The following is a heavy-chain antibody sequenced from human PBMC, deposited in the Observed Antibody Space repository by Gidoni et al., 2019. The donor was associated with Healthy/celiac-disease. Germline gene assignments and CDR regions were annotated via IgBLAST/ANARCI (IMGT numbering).Heavy chain of an antibody. Sequence: QLQLQESGPGLVKPSETLSLTCTVSGGSISRSSYYWGWIRQPPGKGLEWIGSIYYSGSTYYNPSLKSRVTISVDTSKNQFSLKLSSVTAADTAVYYCASFDGSGSYYPNWGQGTLVTVSS. CDR2: IYYSGST. CDR3: ASFDGSGSYYPN. CDR1: GGSISRSSYY. D-gene: IGHD3-10*01. V-gene: IGHV4-39*01. J-gene: IGHJ4*02.